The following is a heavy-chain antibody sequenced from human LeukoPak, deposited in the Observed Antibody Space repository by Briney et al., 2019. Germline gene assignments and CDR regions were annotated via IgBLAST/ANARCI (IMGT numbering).Heavy chain of an antibody. J-gene: IGHJ4*02. CDR1: HGSISSYY. D-gene: IGHD7-27*01. Sequence: SQTLSLTCTVSHGSISSYYWSWLRQPPGKGLEWIGRIYTSGGTNYNPSLKSRVTMSVDTSKNHFSLRLRSVTAADTAVYYCASTGNLTGIFYWGQGTLVTVSS. CDR3: ASTGNLTGIFY. V-gene: IGHV4-4*07. CDR2: IYTSGGT.